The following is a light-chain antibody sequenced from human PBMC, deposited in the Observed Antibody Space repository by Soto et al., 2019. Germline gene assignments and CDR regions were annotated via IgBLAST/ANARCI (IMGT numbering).Light chain of an antibody. CDR1: QSISNNY. V-gene: IGKV3-20*01. CDR2: GAS. J-gene: IGKJ3*01. CDR3: QQYGSSIFT. Sequence: EIVLTQSPGTLSLSPGERATLSCRASQSISNNYLAWYQQKPGQAPRLLIYGASSRATGIPDRFSGSGSGTDFTLTISRLEPEDFAVYFCQQYGSSIFTFGPGTKVDIK.